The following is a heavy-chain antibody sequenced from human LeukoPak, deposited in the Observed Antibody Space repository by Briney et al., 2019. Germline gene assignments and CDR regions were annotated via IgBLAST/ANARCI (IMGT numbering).Heavy chain of an antibody. J-gene: IGHJ4*02. Sequence: ASVKVSCKVSGYTLTELSMHWVRQARGKGLEWMGGFDPEDGETIYAQKFQGRVTMTEDTSTDTAYMELSSLRSEDTAVYYCATAPYDSSGSHFDYWGQGTLVTVSS. V-gene: IGHV1-24*01. CDR3: ATAPYDSSGSHFDY. D-gene: IGHD3-22*01. CDR2: FDPEDGET. CDR1: GYTLTELS.